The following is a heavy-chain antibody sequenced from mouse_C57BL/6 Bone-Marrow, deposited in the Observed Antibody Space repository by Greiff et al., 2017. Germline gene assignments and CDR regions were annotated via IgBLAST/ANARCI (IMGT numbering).Heavy chain of an antibody. V-gene: IGHV1-63*01. CDR1: GYTFTNYW. Sequence: VQLQQSGAELVRPGTSVKMSCKASGYTFTNYWIGWAKQRPGHGLEWIGDIYPGGGYTNYNEKFKGKATLTADKSSSTAYMQFSSLTSEDSAIYYCARWGLLYAMDYWGQGTSVTVSS. CDR2: IYPGGGYT. J-gene: IGHJ4*01. D-gene: IGHD2-10*01. CDR3: ARWGLLYAMDY.